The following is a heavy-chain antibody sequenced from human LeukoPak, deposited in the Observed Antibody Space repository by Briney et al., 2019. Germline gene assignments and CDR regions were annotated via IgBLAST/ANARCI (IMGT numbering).Heavy chain of an antibody. J-gene: IGHJ4*02. CDR3: ATEQVAAAGTVLDY. V-gene: IGHV3-30*02. D-gene: IGHD6-13*01. Sequence: RPGGSLRLSCEASGFTFSSYAMHWVRQAPGKGLEWVAFIRYDERNKYYSDSVKGRFTISRDNSKNTLYLQMNSLRAEDTAVYYCATEQVAAAGTVLDYWGQGTLVTVSS. CDR1: GFTFSSYA. CDR2: IRYDERNK.